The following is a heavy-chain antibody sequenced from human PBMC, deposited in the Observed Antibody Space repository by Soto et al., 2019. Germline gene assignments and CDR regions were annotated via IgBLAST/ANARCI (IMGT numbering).Heavy chain of an antibody. D-gene: IGHD2-2*01. J-gene: IGHJ5*02. V-gene: IGHV4-31*03. CDR2: IYYSGTT. Sequence: QVQLQESGPGLVQPSQTLSLTCTVSGGSISISDHYWSWIRLQPGKGLEWIGYIYYSGTTYYNPSLKSRVSISIDTSKRQCSLRLTSVTAADTAVYFCARYCGSANCGWFDPWGQGTLVTVSS. CDR3: ARYCGSANCGWFDP. CDR1: GGSISISDHY.